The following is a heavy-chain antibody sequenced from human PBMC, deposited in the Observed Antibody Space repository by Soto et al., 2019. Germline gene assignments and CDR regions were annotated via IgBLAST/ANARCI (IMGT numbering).Heavy chain of an antibody. CDR3: ARERGLTVSTLLGY. CDR1: GYTFTSYG. J-gene: IGHJ4*02. V-gene: IGHV1-18*01. Sequence: QVQLVQSGAEVKKPGASVKVSCKASGYTFTSYGINWVRQAPGQGLEWMGRISTFNGNTKFAPKFQGRVTMTTATDTTTVYMELRSLRSNDTAVYYCARERGLTVSTLLGYWGQGPLVTVSS. D-gene: IGHD2-21*01. CDR2: ISTFNGNT.